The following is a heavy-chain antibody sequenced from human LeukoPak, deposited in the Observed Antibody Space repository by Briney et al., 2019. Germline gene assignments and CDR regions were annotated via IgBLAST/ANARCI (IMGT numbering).Heavy chain of an antibody. CDR3: AELGITMIGGV. D-gene: IGHD3-10*02. CDR2: IKSKTDGGTT. Sequence: GGSLRLSCAASGLTVSDAWMSWVRQVPGRGLQWVGRIKSKTDGGTTDHAAPVKGRFTISRDNAKNSLYLQMNSLRAEDTAVYYCAELGITMIGGVWGKGTTVTISS. J-gene: IGHJ6*04. V-gene: IGHV3-15*01. CDR1: GLTVSDAW.